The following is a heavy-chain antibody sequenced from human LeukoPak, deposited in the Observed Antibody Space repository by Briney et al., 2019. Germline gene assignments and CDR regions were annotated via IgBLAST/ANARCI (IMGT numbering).Heavy chain of an antibody. V-gene: IGHV3-7*01. Sequence: GGSLRLSCAASGFTFSSYWMSWVRQAPGKGLEWVANIKQDGSEKSYADSVRGRFSISRDNAKNSVFLRMNSLRVDDTAVYYCATYKFRGFSEYWGQGNLVTVSS. CDR2: IKQDGSEK. D-gene: IGHD3-10*01. CDR3: ATYKFRGFSEY. CDR1: GFTFSSYW. J-gene: IGHJ4*02.